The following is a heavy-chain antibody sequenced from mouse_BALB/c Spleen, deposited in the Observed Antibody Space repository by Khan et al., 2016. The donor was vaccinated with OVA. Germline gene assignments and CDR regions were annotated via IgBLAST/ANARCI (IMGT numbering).Heavy chain of an antibody. Sequence: LVKTGASVKISCKASGYSFTGYYMHWVKQSHGKSLEWIGYISCYNGATSYNQKFKGKATFTVDTSSSTAYMQFNSLTSEDTAVYYGERGDYYGSSSFAYWGQGTLVTVSA. J-gene: IGHJ3*01. V-gene: IGHV1S34*01. CDR2: ISCYNGAT. CDR1: GYSFTGYY. D-gene: IGHD1-1*01. CDR3: ERGDYYGSSSFAY.